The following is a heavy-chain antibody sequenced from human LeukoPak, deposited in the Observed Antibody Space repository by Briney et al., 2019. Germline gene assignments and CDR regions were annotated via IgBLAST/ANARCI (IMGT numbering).Heavy chain of an antibody. J-gene: IGHJ3*02. Sequence: PSETLSLTCTVSGGSISSSSYYWGWIRQPPGKGLEWIGSIYYSGSTYYNPSLKSRVTISVDTSKNQFSLKLSSVTAADTAVYYCARHRGGSLGAFDIWGQGTMVTVSS. CDR2: IYYSGST. V-gene: IGHV4-39*01. D-gene: IGHD2-15*01. CDR1: GGSISSSSYY. CDR3: ARHRGGSLGAFDI.